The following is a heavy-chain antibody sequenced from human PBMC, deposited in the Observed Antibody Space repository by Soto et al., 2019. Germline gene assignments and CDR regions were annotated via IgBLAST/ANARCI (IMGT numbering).Heavy chain of an antibody. CDR3: ARDPALLWFREYL. CDR1: GFTFSSYS. J-gene: IGHJ4*02. CDR2: ISSSSSYT. V-gene: IGHV3-21*01. D-gene: IGHD3-10*01. Sequence: EVQLVESGGGLVKPGGSLRLSCAASGFTFSSYSMNWVRQAPGKGLEWVSSISSSSSYTYYADSVKGRFTISRDNAKNSLYLQMNSLRAEDTAVYYCARDPALLWFREYLGGQGTLVTVSS.